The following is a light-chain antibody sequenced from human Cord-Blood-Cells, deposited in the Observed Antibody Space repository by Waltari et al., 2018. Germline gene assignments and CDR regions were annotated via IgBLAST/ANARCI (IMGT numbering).Light chain of an antibody. CDR1: QSISSW. J-gene: IGKJ2*01. CDR2: DAS. CDR3: QQYNSYSYT. V-gene: IGKV1-5*01. Sequence: DIQMTQSPSTLSASVGDRVTITYRASQSISSWLAWYQQKPGKAPKLLIYDASSLESGVPPRFSGSGSGTEFTLTISSLQPDDFATYYCQQYNSYSYTFGQGTKLEIK.